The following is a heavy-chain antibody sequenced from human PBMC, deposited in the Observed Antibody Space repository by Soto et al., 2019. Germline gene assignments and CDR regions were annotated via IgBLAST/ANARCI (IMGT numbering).Heavy chain of an antibody. J-gene: IGHJ4*02. CDR2: ISAYNGNT. D-gene: IGHD6-19*01. Sequence: ASVKVSCKASGFTFTSYGISWGRQAPGQGLEWMGWISAYNGNTNYAQKLQGRVTMTTDTSTSTAYMELRSLRSDDTAVYYCARDSSGRANFDYWGQGTLVTVSS. CDR3: ARDSSGRANFDY. CDR1: GFTFTSYG. V-gene: IGHV1-18*01.